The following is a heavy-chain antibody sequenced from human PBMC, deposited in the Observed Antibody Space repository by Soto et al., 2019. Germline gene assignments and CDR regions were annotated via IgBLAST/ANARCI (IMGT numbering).Heavy chain of an antibody. J-gene: IGHJ6*04. CDR1: GGTFSSYA. CDR3: ARDRRKGPQVYYYGMDV. CDR2: IIPIFGTA. Sequence: QVQLVQSGAEVKKPGSSVKVSCKASGGTFSSYAISWVRQAPGQGLEWMGGIIPIFGTANYAQKFQGRVTITADESTSTAYMELRSMRSEETAVYYCARDRRKGPQVYYYGMDVWGIGNTVSVSS. V-gene: IGHV1-69*01.